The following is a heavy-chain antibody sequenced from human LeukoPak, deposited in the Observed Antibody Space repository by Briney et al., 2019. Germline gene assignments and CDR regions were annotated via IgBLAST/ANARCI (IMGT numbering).Heavy chain of an antibody. Sequence: QKFQGRVTMTTDTSTSTAYMELRSLRSDDTAVHYCARGVVVVTAIPFDYWGQGTLVTVSS. D-gene: IGHD2-21*02. V-gene: IGHV1-18*01. CDR3: ARGVVVVTAIPFDY. J-gene: IGHJ4*02.